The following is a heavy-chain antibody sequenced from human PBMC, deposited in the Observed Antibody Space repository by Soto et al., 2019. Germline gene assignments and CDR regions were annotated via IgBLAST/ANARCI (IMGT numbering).Heavy chain of an antibody. J-gene: IGHJ4*02. D-gene: IGHD5-18*01. V-gene: IGHV3-30*18. CDR3: AKKSGCRYGYFDY. CDR1: GFTFSSYG. CDR2: ISYDGSNK. Sequence: GGSLRLSCAASGFTFSSYGMHWVRQAPGKGLEWVAVISYDGSNKYYADSVKGRFTISRDNSKNTLYLQMNTLRAEDTAVYYCAKKSGCRYGYFDYLGKGSPGTFSA.